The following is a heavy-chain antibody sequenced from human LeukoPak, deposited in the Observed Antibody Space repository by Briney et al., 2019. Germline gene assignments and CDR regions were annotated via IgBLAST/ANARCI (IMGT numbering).Heavy chain of an antibody. CDR1: GYILTELS. D-gene: IGHD6-13*01. CDR3: TSKHIAAAGTSDY. V-gene: IGHV1-24*01. J-gene: IGHJ4*02. CDR2: FDPEDGET. Sequence: GASVKVSCKVSGYILTELSMHWVRQAPGKGLEWMGGFDPEDGETIYAQKFQGRITMTEDTSTDTAYMELSRLRSDDTAVYYCTSKHIAAAGTSDYWGQGTLVTVSS.